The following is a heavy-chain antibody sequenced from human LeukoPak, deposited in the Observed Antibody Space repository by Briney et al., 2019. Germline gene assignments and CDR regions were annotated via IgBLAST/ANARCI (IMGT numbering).Heavy chain of an antibody. J-gene: IGHJ6*03. V-gene: IGHV4-34*01. CDR1: GGSFSGYY. Sequence: SETLSLTCAVYGGSFSGYYWSWIRQPPGKGLEWIGVINHSGSTNYNPSLKSRVTISVDTSKNQFSLKLSSVTAADTAVYYCAREFFRRYCSSTSCQAPYYYYYMDVWGKGTTVTVSS. D-gene: IGHD2-2*01. CDR2: INHSGST. CDR3: AREFFRRYCSSTSCQAPYYYYYMDV.